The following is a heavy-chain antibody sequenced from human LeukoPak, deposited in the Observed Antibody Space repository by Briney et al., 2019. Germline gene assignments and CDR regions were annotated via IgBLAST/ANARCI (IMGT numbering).Heavy chain of an antibody. CDR1: GFTFSTYW. J-gene: IGHJ4*02. CDR2: IKQDGREK. V-gene: IGHV3-7*01. D-gene: IGHD6-13*01. Sequence: GGSLRLSCAASGFTFSTYWMSWVRQAPGKGLEWVANIKQDGREKYYVDSVKGRFTISRDNAKNSLYLQMNSLKPEDTAVYYCARVAEAAAFDSWGQGTLVTVSS. CDR3: ARVAEAAAFDS.